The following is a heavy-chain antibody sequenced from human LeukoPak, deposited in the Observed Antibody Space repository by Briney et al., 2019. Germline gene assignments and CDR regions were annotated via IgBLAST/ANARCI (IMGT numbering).Heavy chain of an antibody. CDR1: GGSISSSSFY. D-gene: IGHD3-10*01. CDR2: IYYSGNT. V-gene: IGHV4-39*07. CDR3: ARDRHYYYGSGSYCGEFDP. J-gene: IGHJ5*02. Sequence: PSETLSLTCTVSGGSISSSSFYWGWIRQSRGKGLEWIGSIYYSGNTYYNPSLKSRVTISVDTSENQFSLKLSSVTAADTAVYYCARDRHYYYGSGSYCGEFDPWGQGTQVTVSS.